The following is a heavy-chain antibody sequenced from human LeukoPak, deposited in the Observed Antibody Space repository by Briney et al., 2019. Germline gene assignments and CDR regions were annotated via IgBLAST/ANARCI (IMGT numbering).Heavy chain of an antibody. CDR2: IYYSGST. CDR1: GGSISSSSYY. Sequence: SETLSLTCTVSGGSISSSSYYWGWIRQPPGKGLEWIGSIYYSGSTYYNPSLKSRVTISVDTSKNQFSLKLSSVTAADTAVYYCARDNMSHWFDPWGQGTLVTVSS. V-gene: IGHV4-39*07. CDR3: ARDNMSHWFDP. J-gene: IGHJ5*02. D-gene: IGHD2/OR15-2a*01.